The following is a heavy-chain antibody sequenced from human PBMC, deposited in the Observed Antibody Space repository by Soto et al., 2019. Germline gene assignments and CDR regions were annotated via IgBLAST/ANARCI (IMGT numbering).Heavy chain of an antibody. CDR2: INAGNGNT. CDR1: GYTFTSYA. D-gene: IGHD2-15*01. Sequence: QVQLVQSGAEVKKPGASVKVSCKASGYTFTSYAMHWVRQAPGQRLEWMGWINAGNGNTKYSQKFQGRVTITRDTSASTAYMELCSLRSEDTAVYYCARESGSGGSWAWFDPWGQGTLVTVSS. V-gene: IGHV1-3*01. J-gene: IGHJ5*02. CDR3: ARESGSGGSWAWFDP.